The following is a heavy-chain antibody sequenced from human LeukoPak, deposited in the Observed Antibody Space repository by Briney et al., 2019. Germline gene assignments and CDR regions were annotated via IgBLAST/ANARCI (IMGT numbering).Heavy chain of an antibody. CDR2: IRSKASGGTT. CDR3: IFSRYYWVFDD. D-gene: IGHD3-3*01. V-gene: IGHV3-49*04. J-gene: IGHJ4*02. Sequence: GRSLRLSCTASGFTFDDYAFNWVRQAPGKGLEWVGFIRSKASGGTTHYGASVKGRFAISSDDSKSIAFLQMNSLKTEDTALYYCIFSRYYWVFDDWGQGTLVTVSS. CDR1: GFTFDDYA.